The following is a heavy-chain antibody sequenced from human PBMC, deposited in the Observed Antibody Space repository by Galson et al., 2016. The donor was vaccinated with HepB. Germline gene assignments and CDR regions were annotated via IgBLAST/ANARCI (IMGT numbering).Heavy chain of an antibody. D-gene: IGHD4-17*01. CDR3: ARVQKVPVYYYSGMDV. V-gene: IGHV3-11*01. CDR2: SSSSGSTI. Sequence: SLRLSCAASGFTFSDYYISWIRPAPGKGLEWVSYSSSSGSTIYCAASGKGRSTISSDTAKKSLHLKMNSLRAEDTAVYYCARVQKVPVYYYSGMDVWGQGTTVTVSS. CDR1: GFTFSDYY. J-gene: IGHJ6*01.